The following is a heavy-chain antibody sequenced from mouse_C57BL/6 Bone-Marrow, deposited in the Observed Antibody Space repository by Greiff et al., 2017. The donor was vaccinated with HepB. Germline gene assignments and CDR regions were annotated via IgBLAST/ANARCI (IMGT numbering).Heavy chain of an antibody. J-gene: IGHJ1*03. D-gene: IGHD2-3*01. CDR3: ARGGDGYGYFDV. Sequence: QVQLQQSGPELVKPGASVKISCKASGYAFSSSWMNWVKQRPGKGLEWIGRIYPGDGDTNYNGKFKGKATLTADKSSSTAYMQLSSLTSEDSAVYFCARGGDGYGYFDVWGTGTTVTVSS. CDR2: IYPGDGDT. CDR1: GYAFSSSW. V-gene: IGHV1-82*01.